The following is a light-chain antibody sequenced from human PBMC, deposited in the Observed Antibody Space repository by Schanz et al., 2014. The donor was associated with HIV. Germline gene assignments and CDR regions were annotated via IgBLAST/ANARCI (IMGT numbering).Light chain of an antibody. J-gene: IGLJ2*01. V-gene: IGLV1-40*01. Sequence: QSVLTQPPSVSGAPGQRVTISCAGSSSNIGAGYDVHWYHHLPGSAPKLLISGNNNRPSGVPDRFSGSKSGTSASLAITGLQAEDEADYYCAAWDDSLSGRNVVFGGGTKLTVL. CDR2: GNN. CDR3: AAWDDSLSGRNVV. CDR1: SSNIGAGYD.